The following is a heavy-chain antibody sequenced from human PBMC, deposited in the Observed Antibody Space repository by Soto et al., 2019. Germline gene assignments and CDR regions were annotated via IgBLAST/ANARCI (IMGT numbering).Heavy chain of an antibody. CDR3: ATGGPIVVVPAALPRFDY. CDR2: FDPEDGET. D-gene: IGHD2-2*01. V-gene: IGHV1-24*01. Sequence: GASVKVSCKVSGYTLTELSMHWVRQAPGKGLEWMGGFDPEDGETIYAQKFQGRVTMTEDTSTDTAYMELSSLRSEDTAVYYCATGGPIVVVPAALPRFDYWGQGNLVTFSS. CDR1: GYTLTELS. J-gene: IGHJ4*02.